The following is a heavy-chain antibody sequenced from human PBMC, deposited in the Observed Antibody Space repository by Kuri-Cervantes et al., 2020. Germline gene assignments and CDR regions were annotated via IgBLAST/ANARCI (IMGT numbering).Heavy chain of an antibody. J-gene: IGHJ6*03. CDR3: ARFAVSVHPEYYYYYYMDV. V-gene: IGHV4-61*05. CDR1: GGSISSSSYY. Sequence: SETLSLTCTVSGGSISSSSYYWGWIRQPPGKGLEWIGYIYYSGSTNYNPSLKSRVTISVDTSKNQFSLKLSSATAADTAVYYCARFAVSVHPEYYYYYYMDVWGKGTTVTVSS. CDR2: IYYSGST.